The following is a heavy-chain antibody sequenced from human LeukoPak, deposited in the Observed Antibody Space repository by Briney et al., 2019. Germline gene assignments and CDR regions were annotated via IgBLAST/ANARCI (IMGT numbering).Heavy chain of an antibody. CDR3: ARRYSNSYFDY. CDR2: VYQSGIT. V-gene: IGHV4-38-2*01. CDR1: GYPISSGYY. J-gene: IGHJ4*02. D-gene: IGHD4-11*01. Sequence: SETLSLTCAVSGYPISSGYYWGWIRQPPGKGLEWIGNVYQSGITYYNASLKSRVTISVDTSKNQFSLKLNSVTAADTAVYYCARRYSNSYFDYWGQGTLVTVSS.